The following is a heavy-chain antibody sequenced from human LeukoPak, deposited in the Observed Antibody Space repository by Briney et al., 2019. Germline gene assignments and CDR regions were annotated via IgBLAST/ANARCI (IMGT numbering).Heavy chain of an antibody. CDR3: ARDLICSGGSCYRPSWFXP. D-gene: IGHD2-15*01. CDR1: GFTFSSYS. J-gene: IGHJ5*02. CDR2: ISSSSSTI. Sequence: PGGSLRLSCAASGFTFSSYSMNWVRQAPGKGLEWVSYISSSSSTIYYADSVKGRFTISRDNAKNSLYLQMNSLRAEDTAVYYCARDLICSGGSCYRPSWFXPWGQGTLVTV. V-gene: IGHV3-48*01.